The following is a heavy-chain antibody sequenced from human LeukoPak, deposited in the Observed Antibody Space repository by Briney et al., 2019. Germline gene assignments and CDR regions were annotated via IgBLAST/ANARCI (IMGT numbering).Heavy chain of an antibody. Sequence: GGSLRLSCAASGFTFDDYAMHWVRQAPGKGLEWVSGISWNSGSIGYADSVKGRFTISRDNAKNSLYLQMNSLRAEDTALYYCAKDRAVAAKRGFDAFDIWGQGTMVPVSS. V-gene: IGHV3-9*01. CDR3: AKDRAVAAKRGFDAFDI. CDR2: ISWNSGSI. J-gene: IGHJ3*02. D-gene: IGHD6-19*01. CDR1: GFTFDDYA.